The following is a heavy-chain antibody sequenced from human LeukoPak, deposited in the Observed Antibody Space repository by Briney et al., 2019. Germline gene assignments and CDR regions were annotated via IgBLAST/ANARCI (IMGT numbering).Heavy chain of an antibody. V-gene: IGHV1-46*01. CDR1: GYTFTKYY. D-gene: IGHD3-16*01. Sequence: ASVKVSCKASGYTFTKYYIHWVRQAPGQGLEWMRMINPSDGATTYAQRFQGRVTMTRDMSTTTVYVDLRSLRSEDTAVYFCTIEQRGGLSGNLGGLFASYYTYYYMDVWGRGTTVTVSS. CDR3: TIEQRGGLSGNLGGLFASYYTYYYMDV. CDR2: INPSDGAT. J-gene: IGHJ6*03.